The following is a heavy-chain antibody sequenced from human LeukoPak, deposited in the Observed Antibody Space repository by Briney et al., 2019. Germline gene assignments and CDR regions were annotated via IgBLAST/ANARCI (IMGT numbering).Heavy chain of an antibody. J-gene: IGHJ3*02. CDR1: GFTFSDHY. CDR3: ASPLVVPAAMLVGDAFDI. Sequence: GGSLRLSCAASGFTFSDHYMDWVRQAPGKGLEWVGRTRNKANSYTTEYAASVKGRFTISRDDSKNSLYLQMNSLKTEDTAVYYCASPLVVPAAMLVGDAFDIWGQGTMVTVSS. V-gene: IGHV3-72*01. CDR2: TRNKANSYTT. D-gene: IGHD2-2*01.